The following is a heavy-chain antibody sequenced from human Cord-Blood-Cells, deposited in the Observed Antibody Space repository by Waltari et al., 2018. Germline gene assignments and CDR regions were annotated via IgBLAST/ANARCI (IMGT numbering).Heavy chain of an antibody. J-gene: IGHJ4*02. V-gene: IGHV4-39*01. Sequence: QLQLQESGPGLVKPSETLSLTCTVSGGSISSSSYYWGWIRQPPGKGLEWFGSIYYSGSTCYNPALKSRVTISVDTSKNQFSLKLSSVTAADTAVYYCARRRSSSTVGATFDYWGQGTLVTVSS. CDR2: IYYSGST. CDR3: ARRRSSSTVGATFDY. D-gene: IGHD1-26*01. CDR1: GGSISSSSYY.